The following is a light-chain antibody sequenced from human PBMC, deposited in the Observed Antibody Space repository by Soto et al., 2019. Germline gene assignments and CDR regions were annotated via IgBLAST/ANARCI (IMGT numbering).Light chain of an antibody. V-gene: IGLV2-14*03. J-gene: IGLJ2*01. Sequence: QSVLTQPASVSGSLGQSITISCTGTRSDIGSRNSVSWYQHHPGKAPKLMIYDVNIRPSGVSHRFSGSKSGNAASLTISGLQAEDEADYSCASYTAASTMVFGGGTKATVL. CDR3: ASYTAASTMV. CDR1: RSDIGSRNS. CDR2: DVN.